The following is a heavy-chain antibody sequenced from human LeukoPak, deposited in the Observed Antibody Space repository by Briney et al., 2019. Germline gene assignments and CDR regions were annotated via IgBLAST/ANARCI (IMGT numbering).Heavy chain of an antibody. CDR2: ITGSGTTI. V-gene: IGHV3-11*01. CDR3: ARDRRSGPRTDY. CDR1: GFTFSDYS. Sequence: PGGSLRLSCAASGFTFSDYSMTWIRQAPGKGLEWVSYITGSGTTIYYADSVKGRFTISRDNAKNSVYLQMNSLGAEDTAVYYCARDRRSGPRTDYWGQGTLVTVSS. J-gene: IGHJ4*02. D-gene: IGHD6-19*01.